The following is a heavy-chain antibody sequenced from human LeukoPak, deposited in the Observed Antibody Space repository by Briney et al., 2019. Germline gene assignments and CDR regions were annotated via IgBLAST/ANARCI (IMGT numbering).Heavy chain of an antibody. CDR2: IWYDGSNK. J-gene: IGHJ4*02. CDR1: GFTFSSYG. Sequence: PGGSLRLSCAASGFTFSSYGMHWVRQAPGKGLEWVAVIWYDGSNKYYADSVKGRFTISRDNSKNTLYLQMNSLRAEDTAVYYCARGRNTGPTYYYDSSGPNDYWGQGTLVTVSS. V-gene: IGHV3-33*01. D-gene: IGHD3-22*01. CDR3: ARGRNTGPTYYYDSSGPNDY.